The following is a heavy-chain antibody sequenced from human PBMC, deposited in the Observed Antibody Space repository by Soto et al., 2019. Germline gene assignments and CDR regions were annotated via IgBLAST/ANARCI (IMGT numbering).Heavy chain of an antibody. J-gene: IGHJ4*02. CDR3: ATEQPFSSGCFDS. D-gene: IGHD6-19*01. CDR1: GFTFKSAW. V-gene: IGHV3-15*07. Sequence: EVQLVESGGGLVEPGGSLRLSCAASGFTFKSAWMNWVRQAPGKGLAWVGRIYSRADGGTTDYAAPVKGRFNISRNDSEDTPFLQMNHLKTEDTAVYFYATEQPFSSGCFDSRGQGTLVTVSS. CDR2: IYSRADGGTT.